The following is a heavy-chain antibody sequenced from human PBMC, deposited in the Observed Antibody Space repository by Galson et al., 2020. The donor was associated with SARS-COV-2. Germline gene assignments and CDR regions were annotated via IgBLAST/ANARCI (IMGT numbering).Heavy chain of an antibody. CDR3: ARESRWELYFDY. D-gene: IGHD1-26*01. J-gene: IGHJ4*02. Sequence: SETLSLTCTVSGGSINSGSYYWSWIRQPAGKGLEWIGRIYTSGSTNYNPSLKSRVTISLDTSKNQFSLRLNSVTAADTAVYYCARESRWELYFDYWGQGTLVTVSS. V-gene: IGHV4-61*02. CDR2: IYTSGST. CDR1: GGSINSGSYY.